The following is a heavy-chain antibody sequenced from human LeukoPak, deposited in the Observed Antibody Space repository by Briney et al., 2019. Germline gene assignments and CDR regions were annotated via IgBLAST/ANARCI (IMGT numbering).Heavy chain of an antibody. CDR3: ARSRHPGYSNYGDWFDP. CDR2: IYTSGST. D-gene: IGHD6-13*01. J-gene: IGHJ5*02. CDR1: GGSFSSYY. V-gene: IGHV4-4*07. Sequence: SETLSLTCTVSGGSFSSYYWSWIRQPAGKGLEWIGRIYTSGSTNYNPSLKSRVTMSVDTSKNQFSLKLSSVTAADTAVYYCARSRHPGYSNYGDWFDPWGQGTLVTVSS.